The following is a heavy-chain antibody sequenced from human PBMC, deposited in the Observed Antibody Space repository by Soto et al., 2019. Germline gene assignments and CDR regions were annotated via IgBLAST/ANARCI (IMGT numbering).Heavy chain of an antibody. CDR1: GGSISSGGYH. CDR2: IYYSGST. J-gene: IGHJ3*02. D-gene: IGHD2-2*01. Sequence: QVQLQESGPGLVKPSQTLSLTCTVSGGSISSGGYHWSWIRQHPGKGLEWIGYIYYSGSTYYNPSLKSRVTISVDTSKNQFSLKLSSVTAADTAVYYCARGRDIVVVPAATHYDAFDIWGQGTMVPVSS. CDR3: ARGRDIVVVPAATHYDAFDI. V-gene: IGHV4-31*03.